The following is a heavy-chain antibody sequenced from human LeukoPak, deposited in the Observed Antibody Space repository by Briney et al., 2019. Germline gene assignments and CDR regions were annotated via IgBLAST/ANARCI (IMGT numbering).Heavy chain of an antibody. Sequence: GGPLRLSCIASGFTFSTYGMHWVRQAPGKGLEWVAVISYDGSDKYYADSVKGRFTISRDNSKNTLFLQMNSLRAEDSAVYYCARDQQHLALDYWGQGTLVTVSS. CDR1: GFTFSTYG. J-gene: IGHJ4*02. V-gene: IGHV3-30*03. CDR3: ARDQQHLALDY. D-gene: IGHD6-13*01. CDR2: ISYDGSDK.